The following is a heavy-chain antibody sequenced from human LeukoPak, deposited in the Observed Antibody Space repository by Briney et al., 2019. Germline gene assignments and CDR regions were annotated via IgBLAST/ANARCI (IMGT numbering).Heavy chain of an antibody. CDR3: VRDDRGYSGYHFDC. J-gene: IGHJ4*02. Sequence: GGSLRLSCAASGFTFSNYAMHWVRQAPGKGLEWVAFISNNGRDKNYADSVQGRFTLSRDNSKNTLYLQMNSLRAEDTAVFYCVRDDRGYSGYHFDCCGQGTLVTVSS. V-gene: IGHV3-30*04. CDR2: ISNNGRDK. D-gene: IGHD5-12*01. CDR1: GFTFSNYA.